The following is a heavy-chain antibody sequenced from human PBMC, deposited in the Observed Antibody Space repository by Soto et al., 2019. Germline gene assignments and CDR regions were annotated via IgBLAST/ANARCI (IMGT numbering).Heavy chain of an antibody. Sequence: SETLSLTCTVSGGSISSSSYYWGWIRQPPGKGLEWIGSIYYSGSTYYNPALKSRVTISVDTSKNQFSLRLSSVTAADTALYYCASLPNWGSGNNWGQGTLVTVSS. CDR1: GGSISSSSYY. D-gene: IGHD3-10*01. V-gene: IGHV4-39*01. J-gene: IGHJ4*02. CDR2: IYYSGST. CDR3: ASLPNWGSGNN.